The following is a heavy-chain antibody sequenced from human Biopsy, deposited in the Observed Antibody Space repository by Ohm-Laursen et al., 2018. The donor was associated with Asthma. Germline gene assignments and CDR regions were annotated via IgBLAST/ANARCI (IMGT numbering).Heavy chain of an antibody. V-gene: IGHV3-33*01. CDR1: GFTFSSYG. J-gene: IGHJ6*02. CDR2: IWYDGSNK. CDR3: AREGGDYLSGYYYYYGMDV. Sequence: SLRLSCAASGFTFSSYGMHWVRQAPGKGLEWVAVIWYDGSNKYYADSVKGRFTISRGNSKNTLYLQMNSLRAEDTAVYYCAREGGDYLSGYYYYYGMDVWGQGTTVTVSS. D-gene: IGHD4-17*01.